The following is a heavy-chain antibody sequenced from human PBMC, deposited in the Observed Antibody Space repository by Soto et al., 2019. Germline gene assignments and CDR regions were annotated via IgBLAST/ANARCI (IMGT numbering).Heavy chain of an antibody. J-gene: IGHJ6*02. V-gene: IGHV3-7*01. CDR2: IKQDGSEK. CDR3: ARVILRFLENYGMDV. D-gene: IGHD3-3*01. Sequence: GPLRLSCAASGFTFSSYWMSWVRQAPGKGLEWVANIKQDGSEKYYVDSVKGRFTISRDNAKNSLYLQMNSLRAEDTAVYYCARVILRFLENYGMDVWGQGTTVTVSS. CDR1: GFTFSSYW.